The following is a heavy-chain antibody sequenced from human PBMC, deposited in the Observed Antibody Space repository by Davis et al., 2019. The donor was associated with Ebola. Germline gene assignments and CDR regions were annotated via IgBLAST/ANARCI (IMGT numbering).Heavy chain of an antibody. Sequence: GASLKISCTASVITFSSYAMTWVRQAPGKGLEWVSAISGSGGSTYYADSVKGRFTISRDNSKNTLYLQMNSLGAEDTAVYYCAKDRSTAPISSGMDVWGQGTTVTVSS. CDR1: VITFSSYA. V-gene: IGHV3-23*01. D-gene: IGHD3-3*02. CDR3: AKDRSTAPISSGMDV. J-gene: IGHJ6*02. CDR2: ISGSGGST.